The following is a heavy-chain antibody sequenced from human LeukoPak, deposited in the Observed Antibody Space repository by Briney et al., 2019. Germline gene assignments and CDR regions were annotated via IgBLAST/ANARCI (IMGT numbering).Heavy chain of an antibody. CDR2: IYDSGST. CDR1: GGSISSYY. D-gene: IGHD4-17*01. CDR3: ARRSDWDYGGYYFDL. Sequence: SETLSLTCTVSGGSISSYYWSWIRQPPGKGLEWIGYIYDSGSTNYNPSLKSRVTISVDTSKNQFSLKLSSVTAADTAVYFCARRSDWDYGGYYFDLWGRGTLVTVSS. V-gene: IGHV4-59*08. J-gene: IGHJ2*01.